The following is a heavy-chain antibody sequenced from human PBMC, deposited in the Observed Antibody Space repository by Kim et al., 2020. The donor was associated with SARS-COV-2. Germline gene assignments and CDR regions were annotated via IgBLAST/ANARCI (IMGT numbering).Heavy chain of an antibody. V-gene: IGHV1-2*06. D-gene: IGHD3-22*01. J-gene: IGHJ4*02. CDR3: AREGEYYYDSSGYYYGY. Sequence: ASVKVSCKASGYTFTGYYMHWVRQAPGQGLEWMGRINPNSGGTNYAQKFQGRVTMTRDTSISTAYMELSRLRSDDTAVYYCAREGEYYYDSSGYYYGYWGGGPLATASS. CDR2: INPNSGGT. CDR1: GYTFTGYY.